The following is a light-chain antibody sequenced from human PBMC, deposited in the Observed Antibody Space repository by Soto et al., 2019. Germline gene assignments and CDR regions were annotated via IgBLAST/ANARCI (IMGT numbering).Light chain of an antibody. CDR2: DNN. V-gene: IGLV1-44*01. CDR3: AAWDDSLGGL. CDR1: SSNIGKNA. J-gene: IGLJ2*01. Sequence: QLVLTQPPSASGTPGQRVTISCSGSSSNIGKNAVHWFQQLPRTAPKLLIYDNNQRPSGVPDRFSGSKSGTSASLAISGLQPEDEADYYCAAWDDSLGGLFGGGTKVTVL.